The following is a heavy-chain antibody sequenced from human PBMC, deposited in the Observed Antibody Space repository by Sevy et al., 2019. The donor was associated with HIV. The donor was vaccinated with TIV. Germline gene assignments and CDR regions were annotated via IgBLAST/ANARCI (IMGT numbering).Heavy chain of an antibody. D-gene: IGHD2-8*01. CDR2: ISYDGSNK. Sequence: GGSLRLSCAASGFTFSSYATHWVRQAPGKGLEWVAVISYDGSNKYYADSVKGRFTISRDNSKNTLYLQMNSLRAEDTAVYYCARDYLDGIVLWYYYMDVWGKGTTVTVSS. J-gene: IGHJ6*03. CDR3: ARDYLDGIVLWYYYMDV. CDR1: GFTFSSYA. V-gene: IGHV3-30-3*01.